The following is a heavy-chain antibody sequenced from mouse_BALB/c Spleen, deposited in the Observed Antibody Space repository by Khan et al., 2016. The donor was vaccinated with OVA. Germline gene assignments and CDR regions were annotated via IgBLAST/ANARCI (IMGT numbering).Heavy chain of an antibody. J-gene: IGHJ4*01. CDR1: GFSLTSYG. CDR2: IWSDGST. CDR3: ARQPYYHYYALDY. Sequence: VELVESGPGLVAPSQSLSITCTISGFSLTSYGIHWVRQPPGKGLEWLVVIWSDGSTIYNSTLKSRLSITKDNSRSQVFLKMNSVQTDDTAMYYCARQPYYHYYALDYWGQRTSVTVSS. V-gene: IGHV2-6-1*01. D-gene: IGHD2-10*01.